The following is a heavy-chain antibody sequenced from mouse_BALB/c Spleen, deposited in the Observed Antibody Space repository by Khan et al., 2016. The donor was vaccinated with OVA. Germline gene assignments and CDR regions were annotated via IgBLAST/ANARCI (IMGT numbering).Heavy chain of an antibody. J-gene: IGHJ2*01. CDR1: GYTFTSYW. CDR3: ARDRCDY. Sequence: QVQLKQSGAELAKPGASVKMSCKASGYTFTSYWMHWIKQRPGQGLEWIGYINPTSGYTDYNQKFKDKATLTADKSSRTAYMQLSSLTSDESAVYYYARDRCDYWGQGTAFTVSS. CDR2: INPTSGYT. V-gene: IGHV1-7*01.